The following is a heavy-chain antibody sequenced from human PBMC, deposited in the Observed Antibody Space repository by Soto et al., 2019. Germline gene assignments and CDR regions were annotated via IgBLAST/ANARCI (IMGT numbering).Heavy chain of an antibody. Sequence: QTQLVQSGPEVKKTGSSVKVSCKTPGYTFPYRYLHWVRQAPGQALEWMGWITAFKDNTNYAQEFEDRVSISRDRSVSTAHMELRSLTSEDTAMYFCARSPWSGLSDAFDIWGRGTMVTVSS. CDR3: ARSPWSGLSDAFDI. V-gene: IGHV1-45*01. J-gene: IGHJ3*02. CDR1: GYTFPYRY. CDR2: ITAFKDNT. D-gene: IGHD3-3*01.